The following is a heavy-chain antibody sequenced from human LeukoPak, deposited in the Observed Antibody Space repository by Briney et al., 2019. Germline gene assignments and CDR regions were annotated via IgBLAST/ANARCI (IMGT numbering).Heavy chain of an antibody. J-gene: IGHJ4*02. CDR1: GGTFSNYA. D-gene: IGHD5-18*01. CDR3: ARASSDDTAMATPFAY. V-gene: IGHV1-69*06. CDR2: ITPIFGTA. Sequence: SVKVSCKASGGTFSNYAINWVRQAPGQGLEWMGGITPIFGTANYLQKFQGRVTITADKSTSTAYMEPSRLRSEDSAIYYCARASSDDTAMATPFAYWGQGTLVTVSS.